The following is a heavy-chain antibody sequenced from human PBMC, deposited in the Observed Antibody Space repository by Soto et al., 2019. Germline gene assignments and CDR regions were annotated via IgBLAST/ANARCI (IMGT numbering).Heavy chain of an antibody. D-gene: IGHD3-3*01. CDR2: IYHSGST. J-gene: IGHJ6*02. Sequence: PSETLSLTCAVSGYSISSGYYWGWFRQPPGKGLQWIGSIYHSGSTYYTPSLKSRFTISVVTAKNQFSLKLSGGTAADTAVYDCARGFGVVTNYYYYGMDVWGQGTTVT. CDR1: GYSISSGYY. CDR3: ARGFGVVTNYYYYGMDV. V-gene: IGHV4-38-2*01.